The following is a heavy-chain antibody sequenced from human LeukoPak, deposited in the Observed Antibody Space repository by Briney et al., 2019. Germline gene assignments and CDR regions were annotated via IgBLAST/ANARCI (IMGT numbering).Heavy chain of an antibody. CDR2: IIPILGIA. Sequence: ASVKVSCKACGGTFSSYTISWVRQAPGQGLEWMGRIIPILGIANYAQKFQGRVTITADESTSTAYMELSSLRSEDTAVYYCARTSQYSNYWFGPWGQGTLVTVSS. V-gene: IGHV1-69*02. CDR3: ARTSQYSNYWFGP. D-gene: IGHD4-11*01. CDR1: GGTFSSYT. J-gene: IGHJ5*02.